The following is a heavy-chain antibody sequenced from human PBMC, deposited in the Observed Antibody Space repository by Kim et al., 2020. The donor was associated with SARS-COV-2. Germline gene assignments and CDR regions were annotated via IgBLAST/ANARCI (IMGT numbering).Heavy chain of an antibody. J-gene: IGHJ4*02. V-gene: IGHV6-1*01. Sequence: DDAVSVNSRMTINPDTSKNQFSLQVNSVTPEDTAVYYCARGVRGVRYFDYWGQGTLVTVSS. D-gene: IGHD3-10*01. CDR3: ARGVRGVRYFDY.